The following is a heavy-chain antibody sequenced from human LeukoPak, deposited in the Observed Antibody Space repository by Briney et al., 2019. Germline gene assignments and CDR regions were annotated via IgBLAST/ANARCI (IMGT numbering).Heavy chain of an antibody. J-gene: IGHJ5*02. V-gene: IGHV3-30-3*01. CDR2: ISYDGSNK. CDR1: GFTFSSYA. CDR3: ARGEDTAMVTGGYNWFDP. Sequence: GGSLRLSCAASGFTFSSYAMHWVRQAPGKGLEWVAVISYDGSNKYYADSVKGRFTISRDNSKNTLYLQMNSLRAEDTAVYYCARGEDTAMVTGGYNWFDPWGQGTLVTVSS. D-gene: IGHD5-18*01.